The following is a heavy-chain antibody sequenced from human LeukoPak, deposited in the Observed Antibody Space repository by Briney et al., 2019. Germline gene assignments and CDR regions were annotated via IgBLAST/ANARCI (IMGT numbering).Heavy chain of an antibody. V-gene: IGHV3-7*01. CDR1: GFTFSSYW. J-gene: IGHJ4*02. Sequence: GGSLRLSCAASGFTFSSYWMSWVRQAPGKGLEWVGNIKQDGSEKYYVDSVKGRFTISRDNAKNSLYLQMNSLRAEDTGVYYCARMDLKWFGESFFDYWGQGTLVTVSS. CDR3: ARMDLKWFGESFFDY. CDR2: IKQDGSEK. D-gene: IGHD3-10*01.